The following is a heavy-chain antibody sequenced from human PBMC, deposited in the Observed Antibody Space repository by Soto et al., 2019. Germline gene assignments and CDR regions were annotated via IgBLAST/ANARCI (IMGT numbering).Heavy chain of an antibody. D-gene: IGHD3-22*01. CDR2: INPSGGST. V-gene: IGHV1-46*03. CDR1: GYTFTSYY. J-gene: IGHJ4*02. Sequence: ASVKVSCKASGYTFTSYYMHWVRQAPGQGLEWMGIINPSGGSTSYAQKFQGRVTMTRDTSTSTVYMELSSLRSEDTAVYYCARVLHYYDSSEVPGYWGQGTLVTVSS. CDR3: ARVLHYYDSSEVPGY.